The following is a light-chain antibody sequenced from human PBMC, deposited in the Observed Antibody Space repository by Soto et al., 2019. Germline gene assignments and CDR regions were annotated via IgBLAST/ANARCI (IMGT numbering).Light chain of an antibody. CDR2: DVT. Sequence: QSALTQPRSVSGSPGQSVTISCTGTSSDVGSYYSVSWYQQHPGKAPKIIIYDVTKRPSGVPDRFSGSKSGNTASLTISGLQAEDEADYYCCSYAGSYTHVFGTGTKVTVL. J-gene: IGLJ1*01. CDR1: SSDVGSYYS. CDR3: CSYAGSYTHV. V-gene: IGLV2-11*01.